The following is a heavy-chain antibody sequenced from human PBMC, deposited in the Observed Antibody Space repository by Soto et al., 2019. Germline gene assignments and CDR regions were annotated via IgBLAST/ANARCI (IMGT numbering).Heavy chain of an antibody. Sequence: ASVKVSCKASGYTFSNYAISWVRQAPGQGLEWMGWISAYNGNTKYAQKFQGRVTMTTDTSTTTAHMELRNLRSDDTAVYYCARAGTSPTVYALILNWFDPWGQGTLVTVSS. CDR3: ARAGTSPTVYALILNWFDP. V-gene: IGHV1-18*04. CDR2: ISAYNGNT. J-gene: IGHJ5*02. CDR1: GYTFSNYA. D-gene: IGHD3-16*01.